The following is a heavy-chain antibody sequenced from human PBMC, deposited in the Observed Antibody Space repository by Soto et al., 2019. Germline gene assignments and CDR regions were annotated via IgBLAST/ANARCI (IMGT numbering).Heavy chain of an antibody. CDR1: GFTFSSYS. CDR2: ISSSSSYI. CDR3: AREETRDQRAFDY. V-gene: IGHV3-21*01. J-gene: IGHJ4*02. Sequence: GGSLRLSCAASGFTFSSYSMNWVRQAPGKGLEWVSSISSSSSYIYYADSVKGRFTISRDNAKNSLYLQMNSLRAEDTAVYYCAREETRDQRAFDYWGQGTLVTVSS.